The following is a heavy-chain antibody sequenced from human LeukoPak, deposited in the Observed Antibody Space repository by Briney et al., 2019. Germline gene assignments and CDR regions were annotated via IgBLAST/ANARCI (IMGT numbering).Heavy chain of an antibody. CDR2: ISSSGSTI. CDR3: ARDGGHSSSWYHYYYMDV. CDR1: GFTFSDYY. V-gene: IGHV3-11*04. D-gene: IGHD6-13*01. J-gene: IGHJ6*03. Sequence: GGSLRLSCAASGFTFSDYYMSWIRQAPGKGLEWVSYISSSGSTIYYADSVKGRFTISRDNAKNSLYLQMNSLRAEDTAVYYCARDGGHSSSWYHYYYMDVWGKGTTVTVSS.